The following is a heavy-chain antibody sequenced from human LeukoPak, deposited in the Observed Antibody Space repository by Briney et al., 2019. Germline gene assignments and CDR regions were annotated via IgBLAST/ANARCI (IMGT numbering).Heavy chain of an antibody. CDR1: GYTFNIYG. J-gene: IGHJ4*02. V-gene: IGHV1-18*01. CDR2: ISAYNGNT. Sequence: ASVKVSCKASGYTFNIYGIGWVRQAPGQGLEWMGWISAYNGNTNYAQKLQGRVTMTTDTSTSTPYMELRSLRSDDTAVYYCARGGYSYGYMGYFDYWGQGTLVTVSS. CDR3: ARGGYSYGYMGYFDY. D-gene: IGHD5-18*01.